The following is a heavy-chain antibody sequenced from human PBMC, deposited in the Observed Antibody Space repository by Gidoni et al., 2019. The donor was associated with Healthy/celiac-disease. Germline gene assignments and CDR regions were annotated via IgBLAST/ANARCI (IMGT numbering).Heavy chain of an antibody. CDR2: FDPEDGET. V-gene: IGHV1-24*01. CDR1: GYPLTELS. CDR3: ASVYCSGGSCYPAGQFDY. Sequence: QVQLVQSGAEVKKPGASVKVSCKVSGYPLTELSMHWVRQAPGKGLEWMGGFDPEDGETIYAQKFQGRVTMTEDTSTDTAYMELSSLRSEDTAVYYCASVYCSGGSCYPAGQFDYWGQGTLVTVSS. D-gene: IGHD2-15*01. J-gene: IGHJ4*02.